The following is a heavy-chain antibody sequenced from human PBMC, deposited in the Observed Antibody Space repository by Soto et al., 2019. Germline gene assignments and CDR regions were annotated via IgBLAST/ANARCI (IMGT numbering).Heavy chain of an antibody. CDR1: GFSFRDHS. CDR2: ISSSSENI. Sequence: PGGSLRLSCVGSGFSFRDHSMNWVRQPPGKGLQWISYISSSSENIYYADSVKGRFTVSRDNAKNTLFLQMNSLRDDDSAIYYCARLPKGSVVTGWGQGSLVTVS. D-gene: IGHD2-21*02. V-gene: IGHV3-48*02. J-gene: IGHJ4*01. CDR3: ARLPKGSVVTG.